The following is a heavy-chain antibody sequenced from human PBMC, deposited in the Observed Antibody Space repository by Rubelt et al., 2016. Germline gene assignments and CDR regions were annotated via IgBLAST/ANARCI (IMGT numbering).Heavy chain of an antibody. CDR2: IYYSGSA. J-gene: IGHJ4*02. CDR3: ARQDSWYYFDH. Sequence: QVQLQESGPGLVKPSETLSLTCAVSGGSISTYYWSWIRQPPGKGLEWIGYIYYSGSANYNPSLKSRVTISVDTSKNQFSLRLSSVTAADTAEDYCARQDSWYYFDHWGQGTLVTVSS. CDR1: GGSISTYY. D-gene: IGHD4-11*01. V-gene: IGHV4-59*08.